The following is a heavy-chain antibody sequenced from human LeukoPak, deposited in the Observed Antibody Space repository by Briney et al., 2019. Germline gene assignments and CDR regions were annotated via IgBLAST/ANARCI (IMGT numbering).Heavy chain of an antibody. Sequence: GGSLRLSCAASGFTFSSYAMHWVRQAPGKGLEWVSGISWNSGSIGYADSVKGRFTISRDNAKNSLYLQMNSLRAEDTALYYCAKAQFSYYDSSGYYPYYYGMDVWGQGTTVTVSS. CDR2: ISWNSGSI. D-gene: IGHD3-22*01. V-gene: IGHV3-9*01. CDR3: AKAQFSYYDSSGYYPYYYGMDV. J-gene: IGHJ6*02. CDR1: GFTFSSYA.